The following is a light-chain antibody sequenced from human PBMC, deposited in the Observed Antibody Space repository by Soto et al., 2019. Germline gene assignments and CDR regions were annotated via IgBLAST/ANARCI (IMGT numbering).Light chain of an antibody. V-gene: IGLV4-69*01. CDR2: LNSDGSH. Sequence: QPVLTQSPSASASLGASVKLTCTLTSGHSSYAIAWHQQQPEKGPRYLMKLNSDGSHSKGDGIPDRFSGSSSGAERYLIISSLQSEDEADYYCQTWDTGTWVFGGGTQLTVL. CDR3: QTWDTGTWV. J-gene: IGLJ3*02. CDR1: SGHSSYA.